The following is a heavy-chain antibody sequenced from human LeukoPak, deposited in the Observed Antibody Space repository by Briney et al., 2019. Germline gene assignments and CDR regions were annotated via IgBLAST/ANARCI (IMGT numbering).Heavy chain of an antibody. CDR2: DSYTGRT. Sequence: PSETLSLTCIVSGGSISSHYWGWIRQPPGKGLEWIGSDSYTGRTYYRSSLKSRVNIFLDTSKNQFSLKLTSVTAADTAVYYCARDLSHSGWYQEGYWGQGTLVTVSS. J-gene: IGHJ4*02. D-gene: IGHD6-19*01. V-gene: IGHV4-39*07. CDR1: GGSISSHY. CDR3: ARDLSHSGWYQEGY.